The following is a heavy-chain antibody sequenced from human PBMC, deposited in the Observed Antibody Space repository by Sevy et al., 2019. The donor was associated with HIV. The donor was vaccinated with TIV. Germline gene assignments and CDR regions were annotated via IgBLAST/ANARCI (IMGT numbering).Heavy chain of an antibody. D-gene: IGHD2-2*01. CDR1: GFTFSDYY. Sequence: GGSLRLSCAASGFTFSDYYMSWIRQAPGKGLEWVSYISSTGSTIYYADSVKGRFTISRDNAKNSLYLQINSLRAEDTAVYYCARDCSSTSCNDAFDIWGQGTMVTVSS. CDR2: ISSTGSTI. V-gene: IGHV3-11*01. J-gene: IGHJ3*02. CDR3: ARDCSSTSCNDAFDI.